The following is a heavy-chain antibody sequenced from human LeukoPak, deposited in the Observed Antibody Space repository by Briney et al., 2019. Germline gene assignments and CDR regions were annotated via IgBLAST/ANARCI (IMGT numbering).Heavy chain of an antibody. D-gene: IGHD6-19*01. CDR3: ARDEETVAGLNGFDL. J-gene: IGHJ4*02. CDR1: RFAFSSYS. V-gene: IGHV3-21*01. Sequence: PGASLRLSCAASRFAFSSYSMNWFRQAPGKGLEWVASITSGSKYIFYADSVKGRFTISRDNAENSLFLQMNSLRAEDTGVYYCARDEETVAGLNGFDLWGQGTLFTVSS. CDR2: ITSGSKYI.